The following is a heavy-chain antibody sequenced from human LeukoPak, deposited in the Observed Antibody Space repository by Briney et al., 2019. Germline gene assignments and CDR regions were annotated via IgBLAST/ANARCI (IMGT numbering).Heavy chain of an antibody. CDR2: INHSGST. J-gene: IGHJ5*02. CDR1: GGSFNDYY. V-gene: IGHV4-34*01. Sequence: PSETPSLTCAVYGGSFNDYYWTWIRQSPGKGLEWIGEINHSGSTNYNPSLESRVAMSVDTSKNQFSLKLSTLTAADTALYYCARRGVTARVGFDPWGQGTLVTVSS. D-gene: IGHD2-21*02. CDR3: ARRGVTARVGFDP.